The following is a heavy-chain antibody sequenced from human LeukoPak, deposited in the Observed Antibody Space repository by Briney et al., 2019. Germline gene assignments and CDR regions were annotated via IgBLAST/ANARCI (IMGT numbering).Heavy chain of an antibody. CDR2: ITGSGGSA. D-gene: IGHD6-13*01. J-gene: IGHJ6*02. V-gene: IGHV3-23*01. CDR1: GFTFSSYA. CDR3: AKRLGSSWSTTYDLDV. Sequence: PGGSLRLSCAASGFTFSSYAMTWVRQAPGEGLEWVSAITGSGGSAYYADSVKGRFTISRDNSKNTLYLQMNSLRAEDTAVYYCAKRLGSSWSTTYDLDVWGQGTTVTVSS.